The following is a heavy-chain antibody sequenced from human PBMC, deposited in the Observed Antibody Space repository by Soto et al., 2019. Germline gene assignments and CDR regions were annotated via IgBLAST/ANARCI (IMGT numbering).Heavy chain of an antibody. CDR2: MNPNSGNT. D-gene: IGHD2-15*01. V-gene: IGHV1-8*01. CDR1: GYTFTSYD. Sequence: ASVKVSCQASGYTFTSYDINWVRQASGQGLEWMGWMNPNSGNTGYAQKFQGRVTMTRNTSINTAYMELSSLRSEDTAVYYCARGAPGGYCSGGSCPFFDYWGQGTPVTVSS. J-gene: IGHJ4*02. CDR3: ARGAPGGYCSGGSCPFFDY.